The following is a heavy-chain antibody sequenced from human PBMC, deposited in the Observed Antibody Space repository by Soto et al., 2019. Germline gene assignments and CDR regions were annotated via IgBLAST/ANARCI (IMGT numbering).Heavy chain of an antibody. CDR3: ASQGPFGAFDI. V-gene: IGHV4-30-2*01. CDR2: IYHSGST. D-gene: IGHD3-10*01. Sequence: PSETLSLTCAGSGGSISSGGYSWSWIRQPPGKGLEWIGYIYHSGSTYYNPSLKSRVTISVDRSKNQFSLKLSSVTAADTAVYYCASQGPFGAFDIWGQGTMVTVSS. CDR1: GGSISSGGYS. J-gene: IGHJ3*02.